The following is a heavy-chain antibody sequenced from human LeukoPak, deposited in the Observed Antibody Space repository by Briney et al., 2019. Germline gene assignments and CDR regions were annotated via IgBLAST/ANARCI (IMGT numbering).Heavy chain of an antibody. Sequence: GGSLRLSCAASGFTFSSYWMHWVRQAPGKGLVWVSRINSDESITTYADSVKGRFTISRDNAKNTLYLQMNSLRAEDTAVYYCARGLVPGFLDYWGQGTPVTVSS. CDR2: INSDESIT. D-gene: IGHD4-11*01. CDR3: ARGLVPGFLDY. J-gene: IGHJ4*02. V-gene: IGHV3-74*01. CDR1: GFTFSSYW.